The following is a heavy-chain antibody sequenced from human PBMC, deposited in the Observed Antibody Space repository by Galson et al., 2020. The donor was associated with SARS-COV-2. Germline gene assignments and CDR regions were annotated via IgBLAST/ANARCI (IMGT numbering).Heavy chain of an antibody. V-gene: IGHV2-5*02. CDR3: AHRLGDGQNYYFDS. D-gene: IGHD1-26*01. CDR2: IYWDDDQ. CDR1: GFSLTAIGVG. Sequence: ESGPTLVKPTQTLTLTCTVSGFSLTAIGVGVGWIRQPPGKAPEWLALIYWDDDQRLNPSLETRLTITRDTSANQVVLTMTNVDPVDTGTYYCAHRLGDGQNYYFDSWGQGTLVTVSS. J-gene: IGHJ4*02.